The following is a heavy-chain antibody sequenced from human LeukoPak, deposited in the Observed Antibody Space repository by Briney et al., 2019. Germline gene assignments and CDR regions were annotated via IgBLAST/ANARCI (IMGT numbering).Heavy chain of an antibody. CDR3: ARVRGVIIGYFDY. Sequence: PGGSLRLSCAASGFTFSSYAMHWVRQAPGKGLEWVAVISYDGSNKYYADSVKGRFTTSRDNSKNTLYLQMNSLRAEDTAVYYCARVRGVIIGYFDYWGQGTLVTVSS. D-gene: IGHD3-10*01. CDR2: ISYDGSNK. V-gene: IGHV3-30*04. J-gene: IGHJ4*02. CDR1: GFTFSSYA.